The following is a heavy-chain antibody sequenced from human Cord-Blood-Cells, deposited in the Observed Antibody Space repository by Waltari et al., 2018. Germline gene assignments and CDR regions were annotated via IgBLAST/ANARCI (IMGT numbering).Heavy chain of an antibody. CDR3: ARIYCSSTSCYRNWFDP. J-gene: IGHJ5*02. D-gene: IGHD2-2*02. CDR1: GGTFSSYA. Sequence: QVQLVQSGAEVKKPGSSVKVSCKASGGTFSSYAISWVRQAPGQGLEWMGGIIPIVGKENDAQKFQGRVTITADESSSTAYMELSSLRSEDTAVYYCARIYCSSTSCYRNWFDPWGQGTLVTVSS. V-gene: IGHV1-69*01. CDR2: IIPIVGKE.